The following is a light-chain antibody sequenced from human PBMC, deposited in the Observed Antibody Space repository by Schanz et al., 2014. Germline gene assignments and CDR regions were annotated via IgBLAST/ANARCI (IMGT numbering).Light chain of an antibody. CDR2: EVS. J-gene: IGLJ3*02. Sequence: QSALTQPPSASGSPGQSVTISCTGTSSDVGAYEYVSWYQQHPGKAPKLMIYEVSKRPSGVPDRFSGSKSGNTASLTISGLQAEDEADYYCSSYTSSSTPWVFGGGTKLTVL. CDR1: SSDVGAYEY. CDR3: SSYTSSSTPWV. V-gene: IGLV2-8*01.